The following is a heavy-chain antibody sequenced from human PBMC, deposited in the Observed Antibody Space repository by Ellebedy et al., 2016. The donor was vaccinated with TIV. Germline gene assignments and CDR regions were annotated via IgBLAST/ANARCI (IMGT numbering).Heavy chain of an antibody. CDR3: ARGRRPNRSSGWYRYFDY. Sequence: SETLSLTCAVYGGSISSYYWSWIRQPPGKGLEWIGYIYYSGSTNYNPSLKSRVTISVDTSKNQFSLKLSSVTAADTAVYYCARGRRPNRSSGWYRYFDYWGQGTLVTVSA. V-gene: IGHV4-59*12. D-gene: IGHD6-19*01. CDR1: GGSISSYY. J-gene: IGHJ4*02. CDR2: IYYSGST.